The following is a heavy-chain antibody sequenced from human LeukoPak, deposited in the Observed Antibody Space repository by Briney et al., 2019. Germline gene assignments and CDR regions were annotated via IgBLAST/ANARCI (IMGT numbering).Heavy chain of an antibody. CDR1: GGSISSYY. CDR2: IYYSGST. V-gene: IGHV4-59*01. Sequence: SETLSLTRTVSGGSISSYYWSWIRQPPGKGLEWIGYIYYSGSTNYNPSLKSRVTISVDTSKNQFSLKLSSVTAADTAVYYCARATEGYCSSTSCSHFDYWGQGTLVTVSS. J-gene: IGHJ4*02. D-gene: IGHD2-2*01. CDR3: ARATEGYCSSTSCSHFDY.